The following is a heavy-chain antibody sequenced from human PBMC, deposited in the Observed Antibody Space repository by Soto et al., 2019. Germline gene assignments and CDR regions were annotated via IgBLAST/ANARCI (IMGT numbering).Heavy chain of an antibody. Sequence: QVQLVESGGGVVQPGRSLRLSCAASGFTFSSYGMHWVRQAPGTGLEWVAVISYDGSNKYYADSVKGRFTISRDNSKNTLYLQMNSLRAEDTAVYYCAKSGPTVVTPGYWGQGTLVTVSS. J-gene: IGHJ4*02. CDR2: ISYDGSNK. D-gene: IGHD2-15*01. V-gene: IGHV3-30*18. CDR3: AKSGPTVVTPGY. CDR1: GFTFSSYG.